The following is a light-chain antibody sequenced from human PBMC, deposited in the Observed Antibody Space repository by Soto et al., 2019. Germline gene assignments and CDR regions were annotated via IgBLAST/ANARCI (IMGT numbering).Light chain of an antibody. Sequence: LTQPPSVSGSPGQSVTISCTGTSSDVGSDNRVSWYQQPPGTATKLMIYQVSNRPSGVPDRFSGSKSGNTASLTISGLQTDDEADYYCTLYRNSNTVFGKGTKLTVL. CDR2: QVS. V-gene: IGLV2-18*01. CDR1: SSDVGSDNR. CDR3: TLYRNSNTV. J-gene: IGLJ1*01.